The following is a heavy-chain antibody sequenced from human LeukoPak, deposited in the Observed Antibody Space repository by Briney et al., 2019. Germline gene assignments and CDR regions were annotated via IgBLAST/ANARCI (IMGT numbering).Heavy chain of an antibody. Sequence: SETLSLTCTVSGCSISSHYWSWIRQPPGKGLEWIGYIYYSGSTNYYPSLKSRVTISVDTTKTKFSLKLSSVTAADTAVYYCARGFRDGYTTPAYWGQGTLVTVSS. CDR1: GCSISSHY. CDR2: IYYSGST. V-gene: IGHV4-59*11. J-gene: IGHJ4*02. D-gene: IGHD5-24*01. CDR3: ARGFRDGYTTPAY.